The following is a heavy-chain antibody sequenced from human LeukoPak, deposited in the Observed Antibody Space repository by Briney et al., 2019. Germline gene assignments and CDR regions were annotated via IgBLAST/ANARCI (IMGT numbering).Heavy chain of an antibody. CDR3: ARITVTNAFDI. D-gene: IGHD4-17*01. V-gene: IGHV4-34*01. CDR2: INHSGSS. Sequence: SETLSLTCVVYGGSFSGYYWSWIRQPPGKGLEWIGEINHSGSSNFNPSLKSRVSISVDTSKNRFSLKLSSVTAADTAVYYCARITVTNAFDIWGQGTMVTVSS. J-gene: IGHJ3*02. CDR1: GGSFSGYY.